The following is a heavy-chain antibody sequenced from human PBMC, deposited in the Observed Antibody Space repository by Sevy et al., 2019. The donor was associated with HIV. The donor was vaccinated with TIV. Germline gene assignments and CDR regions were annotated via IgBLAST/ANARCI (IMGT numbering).Heavy chain of an antibody. CDR3: AREGCTKPHDY. Sequence: GGSLRLSCAASGFTFSKYSMSWVRQPPGKGLEWVSTLSFGCGEINYADSVMGRFTISRDNSKSSVYLQMNNLRPEDTAVYYCAREGCTKPHDYGGQGTLVTVSS. CDR1: GFTFSKYS. CDR2: LSFGCGEI. V-gene: IGHV3-23*01. D-gene: IGHD2-8*01. J-gene: IGHJ4*02.